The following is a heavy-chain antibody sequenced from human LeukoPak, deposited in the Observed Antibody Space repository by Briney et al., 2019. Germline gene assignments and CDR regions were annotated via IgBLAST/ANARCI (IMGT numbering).Heavy chain of an antibody. CDR2: INSDGSST. CDR3: AREETFHYGSGSNFDY. Sequence: GSLSLSCAASGFTFSSYWMHWVRQAPGKGLVWVSRINSDGSSTSYADSVKGRFNISTDNAKNTLYLQMNSLRAEDTAVYYCAREETFHYGSGSNFDYWGQGSLVTVSS. CDR1: GFTFSSYW. D-gene: IGHD3-10*01. V-gene: IGHV3-74*01. J-gene: IGHJ4*02.